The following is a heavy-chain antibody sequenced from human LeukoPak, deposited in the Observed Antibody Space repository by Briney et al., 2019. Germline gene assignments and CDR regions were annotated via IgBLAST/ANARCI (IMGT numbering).Heavy chain of an antibody. CDR1: GGSIGSTAYY. Sequence: SETLSLTCSVSGGSIGSTAYYWGWIRQAPGKGLEWIGTIYYSGTTQYNPSLKSRVIISVDTSKNQFSLKVRSVIAADLAVYSCVRDRKTYCTTTRCSYYFDYWGQGALVTVSS. CDR3: VRDRKTYCTTTRCSYYFDY. V-gene: IGHV4-39*02. D-gene: IGHD2-2*01. J-gene: IGHJ4*02. CDR2: IYYSGTT.